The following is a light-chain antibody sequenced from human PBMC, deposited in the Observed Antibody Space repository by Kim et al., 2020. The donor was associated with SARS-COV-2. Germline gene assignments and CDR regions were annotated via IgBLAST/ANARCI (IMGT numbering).Light chain of an antibody. Sequence: EIVLTQSPGTLSLSPGERATLSCRASQSVSSRGLGWYQQKPGQAPRLLIYGASSRATGIPDRFSGSGSGTDFTLTISRLEPEDFAVYYCQQYGSSPLYIFGLGTKLEI. CDR2: GAS. CDR3: QQYGSSPLYI. J-gene: IGKJ2*01. V-gene: IGKV3-20*01. CDR1: QSVSSRG.